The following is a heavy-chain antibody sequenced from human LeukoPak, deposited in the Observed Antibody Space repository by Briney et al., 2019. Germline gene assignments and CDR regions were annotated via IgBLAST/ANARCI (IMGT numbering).Heavy chain of an antibody. CDR1: GFTLRSYE. J-gene: IGHJ4*02. V-gene: IGHV3-48*03. D-gene: IGHD6-19*01. CDR3: ARDRIAVAGTL. Sequence: GGSLRLSCAASGFTLRSYEMSWVRQAPGKGLEWVSSISSTGNTIYYADSVKGRFTISRDNAKNSLYLQMSSLKTEDTAVYYCARDRIAVAGTLWGQGTLVTVSS. CDR2: ISSTGNTI.